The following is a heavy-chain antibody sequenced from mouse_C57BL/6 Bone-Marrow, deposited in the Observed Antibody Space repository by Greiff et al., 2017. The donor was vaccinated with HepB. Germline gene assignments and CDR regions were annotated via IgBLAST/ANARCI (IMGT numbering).Heavy chain of an antibody. V-gene: IGHV1-7*01. CDR2: INPSSGYT. Sequence: QVQLQQSGAELAKPGASVKLSCKASGYTFTSYWMHWVKQRPGQGLEWIGYINPSSGYTKYNQKFKDKATLTADKSSSTAYMQLSSLTYEDSAVYYCARYYLLRYWYFDVWGTGTTVTVSS. CDR3: ARYYLLRYWYFDV. D-gene: IGHD1-1*01. CDR1: GYTFTSYW. J-gene: IGHJ1*03.